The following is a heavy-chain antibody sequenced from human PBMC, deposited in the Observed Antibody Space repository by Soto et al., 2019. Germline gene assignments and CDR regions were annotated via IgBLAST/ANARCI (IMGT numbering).Heavy chain of an antibody. CDR1: GDSVTDYY. CDR3: ARGVGATHFXY. CDR2: IHYSGSP. V-gene: IGHV4-59*02. Sequence: SETLSLTCTVSGDSVTDYYWTWIRQPPGKQLEWVGYIHYSGSPNYNPSLKNRVAMSIDTSENQFSLKLNSLTAADTAVYYCARGVGATHFXYWGQGALVTVSS. D-gene: IGHD1-26*01. J-gene: IGHJ4*02.